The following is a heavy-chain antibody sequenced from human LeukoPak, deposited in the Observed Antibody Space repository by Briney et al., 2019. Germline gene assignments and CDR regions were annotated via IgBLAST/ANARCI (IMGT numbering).Heavy chain of an antibody. CDR2: ISYIGST. J-gene: IGHJ4*02. CDR1: DDSFSSHY. D-gene: IGHD2-21*02. Sequence: PSETLSLTCAVSDDSFSSHYWTWIRQPPGKGLEWIGHISYIGSTNYNPSLKSRVTISVDTSKNQFSLKLSSVTAADTAVYYCARHTALWSHFDYWGQGTLVTVSS. V-gene: IGHV4-59*08. CDR3: ARHTALWSHFDY.